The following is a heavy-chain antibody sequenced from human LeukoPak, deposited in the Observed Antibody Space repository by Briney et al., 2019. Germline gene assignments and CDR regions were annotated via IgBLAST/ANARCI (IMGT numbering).Heavy chain of an antibody. CDR2: INAGNGNT. J-gene: IGHJ6*02. V-gene: IGHV1-3*01. D-gene: IGHD1-1*01. CDR3: ARVRDWNAPPYYYYYGMDV. CDR1: GYTFTSYA. Sequence: ASVKVSCKASGYTFTSYAMHWVRQAPGQRLEWMGWINAGNGNTKYSQKFQGRVTITRDTSASTAYMELSSLRSEDTAVYYCARVRDWNAPPYYYYYGMDVWGQGTTVTVSS.